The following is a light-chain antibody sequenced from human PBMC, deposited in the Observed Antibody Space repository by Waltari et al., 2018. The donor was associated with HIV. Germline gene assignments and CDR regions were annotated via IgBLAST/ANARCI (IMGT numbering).Light chain of an antibody. V-gene: IGLV3-21*04. Sequence: SFVVTQPPSVSVAPGKTARITCEGNKIGATTAHWYQQKPGQAPLMVIYYDSDRPSGIPERFSASNSGNTATLTLTRVEAGDEADYYCQVSDSRGDSRVFGGGTKLTVL. CDR3: QVSDSRGDSRV. J-gene: IGLJ3*02. CDR1: KIGATT. CDR2: YDS.